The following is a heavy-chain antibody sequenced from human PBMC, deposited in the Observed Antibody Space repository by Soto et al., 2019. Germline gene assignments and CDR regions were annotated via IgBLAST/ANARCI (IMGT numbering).Heavy chain of an antibody. CDR1: GGSISSGGYY. CDR3: ATLTPRIEVTVLPIPT. D-gene: IGHD2-15*01. V-gene: IGHV4-31*09. J-gene: IGHJ5*02. CDR2: IYYSGST. Sequence: SETLSLTCTVSGGSISSGGYYWSWIRQHPGKGLEWIGYIYYSGSTYYNPSLRGRVTISVDKSNNQFSLTLKYVTAADTAVYYCATLTPRIEVTVLPIPTWGQGTLVTVSS.